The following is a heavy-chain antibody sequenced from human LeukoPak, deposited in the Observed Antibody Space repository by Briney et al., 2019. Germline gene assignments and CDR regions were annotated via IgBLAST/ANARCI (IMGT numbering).Heavy chain of an antibody. CDR3: AHSSGYLQWYFDL. Sequence: SETLSLTCTVSGGSISSSSYYWGWIRQPPGKGLEWIGSIYYSGSTYYNPSLKSRVTISVDTSKNQFSLKLSSVTAADTAVYYCAHSSGYLQWYFDLWGRGTLVTVSS. CDR2: IYYSGST. V-gene: IGHV4-39*01. CDR1: GGSISSSSYY. J-gene: IGHJ2*01. D-gene: IGHD3-22*01.